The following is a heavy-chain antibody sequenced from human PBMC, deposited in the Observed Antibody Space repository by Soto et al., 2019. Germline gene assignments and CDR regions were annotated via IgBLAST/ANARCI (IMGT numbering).Heavy chain of an antibody. V-gene: IGHV1-2*04. Sequence: ASVKVSCKASGYTFTGYYMHWVRQAPGQGLEWMGWINPNSGGTNYAQKFQGWVTMTRDTSISTAYMELSRLRSDDTAVYYCARVKVTPKTHDAFDIWGQGTMVTVAS. CDR1: GYTFTGYY. CDR2: INPNSGGT. J-gene: IGHJ3*02. D-gene: IGHD2-21*02. CDR3: ARVKVTPKTHDAFDI.